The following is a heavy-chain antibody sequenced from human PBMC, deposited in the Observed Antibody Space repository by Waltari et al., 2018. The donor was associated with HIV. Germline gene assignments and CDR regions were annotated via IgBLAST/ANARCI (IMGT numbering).Heavy chain of an antibody. CDR3: ARARGHSYGSDEGFDY. CDR1: GYSIRSGFY. V-gene: IGHV4-38-2*01. D-gene: IGHD5-12*01. Sequence: QLLLQESGPGLVKPSETLSLICAVSGYSIRSGFYWGWIRQPRGKGLEWIGSSHHGGDSYYNPSLQSRVTISVDTSKNQVSLKLRSVTAADTAAYYCARARGHSYGSDEGFDYWGQGTLVTVSS. CDR2: SHHGGDS. J-gene: IGHJ4*02.